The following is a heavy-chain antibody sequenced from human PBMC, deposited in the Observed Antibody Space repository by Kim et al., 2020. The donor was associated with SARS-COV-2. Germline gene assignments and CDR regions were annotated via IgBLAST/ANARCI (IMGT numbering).Heavy chain of an antibody. Sequence: SETLSLTCAVYGGSFSGYYWSWIRQPPGKGLEWIGEINHSGSTNYNPSLKSRVTISIDTSKNQFSLKLSSVTAADTAVYYCARGGYDSSGVREDYWGQGTLVTVAS. CDR3: ARGGYDSSGVREDY. J-gene: IGHJ4*02. D-gene: IGHD3-22*01. CDR1: GGSFSGYY. V-gene: IGHV4-34*01. CDR2: INHSGST.